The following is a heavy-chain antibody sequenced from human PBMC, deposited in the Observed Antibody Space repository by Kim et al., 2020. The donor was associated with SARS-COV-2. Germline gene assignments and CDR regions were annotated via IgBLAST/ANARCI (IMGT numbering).Heavy chain of an antibody. CDR3: ARVPSPVYWYFDL. Sequence: GGSLRLSCAASGFTVSDTHMNWVRQAPGKGLEWVSLIYSGGTTYYADSVKGRFTISRDNSKNTLYLQMNSLRAEDTAVYFCARVPSPVYWYFDLWGRDSL. CDR2: IYSGGTT. V-gene: IGHV3-53*01. CDR1: GFTVSDTH. J-gene: IGHJ2*01.